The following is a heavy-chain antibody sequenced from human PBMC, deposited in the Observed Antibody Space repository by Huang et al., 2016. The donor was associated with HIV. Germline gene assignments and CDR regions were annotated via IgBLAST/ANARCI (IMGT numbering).Heavy chain of an antibody. CDR1: GGSLSGYY. CDR2: INHLGSP. V-gene: IGHV4-34*02. D-gene: IGHD3-10*01. J-gene: IGHJ5*02. CDR3: ARDATKNPRGWFDP. Sequence: QVHLQQWGAGLLKSAETLSLTCAVYGGSLSGYYWSWLRQTPGKGLEWIGEINHLGSPNDNPSLKNRVSISMDGSKKQFSLKLKSISDADTAVYFCARDATKNPRGWFDPWGQGTLVTVSS.